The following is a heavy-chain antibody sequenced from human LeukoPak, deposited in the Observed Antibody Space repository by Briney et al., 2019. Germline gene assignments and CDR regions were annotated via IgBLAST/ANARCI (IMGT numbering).Heavy chain of an antibody. CDR2: ISPSGST. D-gene: IGHD4-17*01. CDR1: GGSISGYH. V-gene: IGHV4-4*09. J-gene: IGHJ6*03. CDR3: ARLSHIFKTTTYYYHSMDV. Sequence: SETLSLTCTVSGGSISGYHWSWIRRPPGKGLEWIGFISPSGSTNFNPSLESRVAIAVDASQNQFSLKLSSVSAADTAVYYCARLSHIFKTTTYYYHSMDVWGKGTTVTVSS.